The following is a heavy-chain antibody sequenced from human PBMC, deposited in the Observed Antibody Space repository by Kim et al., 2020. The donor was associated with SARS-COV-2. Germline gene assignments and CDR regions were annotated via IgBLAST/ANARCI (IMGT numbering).Heavy chain of an antibody. J-gene: IGHJ1*01. CDR2: ISGSGGST. CDR3: AKLWRSGYYDSSGYSSLFQH. CDR1: GFTFSSYA. D-gene: IGHD3-22*01. V-gene: IGHV3-23*01. Sequence: GGSLRLSCAASGFTFSSYAMSWVRQAPGKGLEWVSAISGSGGSTYYADSVKGRFTISRDNSKNTLYLQMNSLRAEDTAVYYCAKLWRSGYYDSSGYSSLFQHWGQGTLVTVSS.